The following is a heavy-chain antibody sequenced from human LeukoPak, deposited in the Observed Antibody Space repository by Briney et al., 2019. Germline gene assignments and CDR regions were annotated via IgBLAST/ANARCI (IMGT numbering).Heavy chain of an antibody. CDR2: INSDGSST. J-gene: IGHJ4*02. CDR1: GFTFSSYA. Sequence: GGSLRLSCAASGFTFSSYAMSWVRQAPGKGLVWVSRINSDGSSTSYADSVKGRFTISRDNAKNTLYLQVNSLRVEDTAVYYCARLAMVRGVIADYWGQGTLVTVSS. CDR3: ARLAMVRGVIADY. V-gene: IGHV3-74*01. D-gene: IGHD3-10*01.